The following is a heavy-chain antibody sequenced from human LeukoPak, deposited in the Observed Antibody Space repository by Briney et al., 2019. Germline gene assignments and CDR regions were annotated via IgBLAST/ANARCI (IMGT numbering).Heavy chain of an antibody. CDR1: GYSISSGYY. J-gene: IGHJ5*02. V-gene: IGHV4-38-2*01. CDR3: ASRLGYCSGGSCYLGGWFDP. Sequence: SETLSLTCAVSGYSISSGYYWGWIRQPPGKGLEWIGSIYHSGSTYYNPSLKSRVTISVATSKNQFSLKLSSVTAADTAVYYCASRLGYCSGGSCYLGGWFDPWDQGTLVTVSS. D-gene: IGHD2-15*01. CDR2: IYHSGST.